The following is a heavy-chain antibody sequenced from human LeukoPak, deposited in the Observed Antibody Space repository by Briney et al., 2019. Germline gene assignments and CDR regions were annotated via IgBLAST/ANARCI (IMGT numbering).Heavy chain of an antibody. J-gene: IGHJ4*02. Sequence: GGSLRLSCAGSGFPFSIHGMNWVRQAPGKGLEWVSGISPGGGPTYYADSVKSRFTISRDDSKNTLYLQMNSLRAEDTAVYYCARDYMEGGYVNSNLFDYWGQGTLVTVSS. CDR3: ARDYMEGGYVNSNLFDY. V-gene: IGHV3-23*01. D-gene: IGHD6-25*01. CDR2: ISPGGGPT. CDR1: GFPFSIHG.